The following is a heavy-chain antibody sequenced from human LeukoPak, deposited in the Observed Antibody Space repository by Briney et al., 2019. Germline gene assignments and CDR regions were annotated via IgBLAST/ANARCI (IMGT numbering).Heavy chain of an antibody. CDR3: ARERAYYYDSSGYLD. CDR2: INWNGGST. CDR1: GFTFSSYS. J-gene: IGHJ4*02. D-gene: IGHD3-22*01. V-gene: IGHV3-20*04. Sequence: PGGSLRLSCAASGFTFSSYSMNWVRQAPGKGLEWVSGINWNGGSTGYADSVKGRFTISRDNAKNSLYLQMNSLRAEDTALYYCARERAYYYDSSGYLDWGQGTLVTVSS.